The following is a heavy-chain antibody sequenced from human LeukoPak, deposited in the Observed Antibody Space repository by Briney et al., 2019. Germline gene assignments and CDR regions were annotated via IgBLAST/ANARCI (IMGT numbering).Heavy chain of an antibody. J-gene: IGHJ4*02. V-gene: IGHV3-48*04. D-gene: IGHD3-3*01. Sequence: GGSLRLSCAASGFTFSSYSMNWVRQAPGKGLEWVSYISSSSSTIYYADSVEGRFTISSDNTKNTLYLQMNRLRAEDTALYYCVSYAQYHVGHYYPAYWGQGTLVTVSS. CDR3: VSYAQYHVGHYYPAY. CDR2: ISSSSSTI. CDR1: GFTFSSYS.